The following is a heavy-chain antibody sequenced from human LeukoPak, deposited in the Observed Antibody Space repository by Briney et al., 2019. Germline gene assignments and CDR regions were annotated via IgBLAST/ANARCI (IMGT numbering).Heavy chain of an antibody. V-gene: IGHV1-69*05. CDR1: GVTFSSYA. Sequence: GASVKVSCKASGVTFSSYAISWVLQAPGQGLEWMGGVIPIFGTATYAQKFQGRVTITTDESTSTAYMELSSLRSEDTAVYYCARVAYSGFDYWGQGTLVTVSS. J-gene: IGHJ4*02. D-gene: IGHD4-11*01. CDR3: ARVAYSGFDY. CDR2: VIPIFGTA.